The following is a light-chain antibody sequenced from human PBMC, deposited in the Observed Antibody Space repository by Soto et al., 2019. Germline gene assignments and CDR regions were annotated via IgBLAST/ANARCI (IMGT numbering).Light chain of an antibody. CDR1: RTVDGNY. V-gene: IGKV3-20*01. Sequence: PGARATLSCSASRTVDGNYLAWYHQKPGQPPRLLIHSASTRAPGIPDRFSASGAGTDFTLTISRLEPEDSAVYYCQQYSASPRTFGPGTKVD. CDR2: SAS. J-gene: IGKJ3*01. CDR3: QQYSASPRT.